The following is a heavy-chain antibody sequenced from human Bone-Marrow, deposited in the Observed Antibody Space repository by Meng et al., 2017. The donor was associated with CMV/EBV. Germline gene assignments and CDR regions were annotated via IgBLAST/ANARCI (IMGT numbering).Heavy chain of an antibody. CDR1: GGSVSSGSYY. CDR2: IYYSGST. CDR3: ARDASRGYYYYGMDV. J-gene: IGHJ6*02. V-gene: IGHV4-61*01. Sequence: SETLSLTCTVSGGSVSSGSYYWSWIRQPPGKGLEWIGYIYYSGSTNYNPSLKSQVTISVDTSKNQFSLKLTSVTAADTAVYYCARDASRGYYYYGMDVWGQGTTVTVSS.